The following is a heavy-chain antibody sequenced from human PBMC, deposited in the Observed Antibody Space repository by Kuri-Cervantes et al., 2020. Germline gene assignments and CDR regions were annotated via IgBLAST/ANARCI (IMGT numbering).Heavy chain of an antibody. Sequence: GGSLRLSCAASGFTFSSYSMNWVRQAPGKGLEWVSSISSSSSYIYYADSVKGRFTISRDNSKNTLYLQMNSLRGEDTAVYYCAKSSSIAARPDDYWGQGTLVTVSS. J-gene: IGHJ4*02. D-gene: IGHD6-6*01. CDR1: GFTFSSYS. CDR3: AKSSSIAARPDDY. V-gene: IGHV3-21*04. CDR2: ISSSSSYI.